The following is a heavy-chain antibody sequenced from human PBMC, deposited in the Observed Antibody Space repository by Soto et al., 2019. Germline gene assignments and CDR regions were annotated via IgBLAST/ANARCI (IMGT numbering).Heavy chain of an antibody. CDR3: AKDPLIAARPAGWFDP. CDR1: GFTFSSYA. Sequence: EVQLLESGGGLVQPGGSLRLSCAASGFTFSSYAMSWVRQAPGKGLEWVSAISGSGGSTYYADSVKGRFTIARDNSKNTLYLQMNSLRAEDTAAYYCAKDPLIAARPAGWFDPWGQGTLVTVSS. D-gene: IGHD6-6*01. CDR2: ISGSGGST. V-gene: IGHV3-23*01. J-gene: IGHJ5*02.